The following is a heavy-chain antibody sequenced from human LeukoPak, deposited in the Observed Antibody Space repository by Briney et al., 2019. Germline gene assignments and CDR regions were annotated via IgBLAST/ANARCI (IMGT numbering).Heavy chain of an antibody. V-gene: IGHV1-8*01. J-gene: IGHJ5*02. CDR2: MNPNSGNT. CDR1: GYTFTSYD. D-gene: IGHD6-13*01. CDR3: ARSRFRYQYSCTLNWFDP. Sequence: ASVKVSCKASGYTFTSYDINWVRQATGQGLEWMGWMNPNSGNTGYAQKFQGRVTMTRNTSISTAYMELSSLRSEDTAVYYCARSRFRYQYSCTLNWFDPWGQGTLVAVSS.